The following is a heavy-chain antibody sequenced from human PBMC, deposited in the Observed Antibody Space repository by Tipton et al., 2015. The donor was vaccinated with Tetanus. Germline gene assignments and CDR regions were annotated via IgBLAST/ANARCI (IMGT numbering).Heavy chain of an antibody. V-gene: IGHV4-30-2*01. CDR3: ARGGTMVHGVILQDHFYY. D-gene: IGHD3-10*01. CDR2: IYHNGGT. J-gene: IGHJ4*02. Sequence: TLSLTCSVSGGSVRGGDYQWSWIRQPPGKGLEWIGFIYHNGGTYYNPSLKSRATISVDRSKNQFSLKLSSVTAADTAVYFCARGGTMVHGVILQDHFYYWGQGTLVTVSS. CDR1: GGSVRGGDYQ.